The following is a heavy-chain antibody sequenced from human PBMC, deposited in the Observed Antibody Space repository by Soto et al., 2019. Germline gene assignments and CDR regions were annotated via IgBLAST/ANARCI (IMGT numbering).Heavy chain of an antibody. CDR2: FDPEDGET. V-gene: IGHV1-24*01. J-gene: IGHJ4*02. CDR3: ATGAQTYYDILTGHYNGRIFDY. D-gene: IGHD3-9*01. CDR1: GYTLTELS. Sequence: ASVKVSCKVSGYTLTELSMHWVRQAPGKGLEWMGGFDPEDGETIYAQKFQGRVTMTEDTSTDTAYMELSSLRSEDTAVYYCATGAQTYYDILTGHYNGRIFDYWGQGTLVTVSS.